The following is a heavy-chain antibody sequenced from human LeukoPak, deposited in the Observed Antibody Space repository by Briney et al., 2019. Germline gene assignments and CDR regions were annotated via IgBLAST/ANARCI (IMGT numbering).Heavy chain of an antibody. J-gene: IGHJ4*02. Sequence: GGSLRLSCAASGFTFSSYAMTWVRQAPGKGLEWVSTISGSGGSTYYADSVKGRFTISRDNSKNTLYLQMNSLRAEDPAVYYCAKAFSFGTAPFDYWGQGTLVTVSS. CDR2: ISGSGGST. CDR1: GFTFSSYA. V-gene: IGHV3-23*01. CDR3: AKAFSFGTAPFDY. D-gene: IGHD1-14*01.